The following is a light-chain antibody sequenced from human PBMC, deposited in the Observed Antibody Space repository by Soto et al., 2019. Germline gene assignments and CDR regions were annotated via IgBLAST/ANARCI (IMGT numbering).Light chain of an antibody. V-gene: IGKV3-15*01. J-gene: IGKJ1*01. CDR3: QQYNNWPPWT. CDR1: QSVSSN. CDR2: GAS. Sequence: EIVMTQAPATLSVSPGERATLSCRASQSVSSNLAWYQQKPGQAPRLLSYGASTRATGIPARFSGSGSGTEFTLTISSMQSQDFAVYYWQQYNNWPPWTVGQGTNVEIK.